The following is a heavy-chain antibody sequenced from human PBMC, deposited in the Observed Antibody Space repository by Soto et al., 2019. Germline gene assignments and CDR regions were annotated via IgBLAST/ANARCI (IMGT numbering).Heavy chain of an antibody. D-gene: IGHD3-9*01. Sequence: PGGSLRLSCAASGFTFSSYSMNWVRQAPGKGLEWVSYISSSSSTIYYTDSVKGRFTISRDNANNSLYLQMSSLRDDDTAVYYCAKSRADRRYALDYWGQGTLVTVSS. J-gene: IGHJ4*02. CDR2: ISSSSSTI. V-gene: IGHV3-48*02. CDR3: AKSRADRRYALDY. CDR1: GFTFSSYS.